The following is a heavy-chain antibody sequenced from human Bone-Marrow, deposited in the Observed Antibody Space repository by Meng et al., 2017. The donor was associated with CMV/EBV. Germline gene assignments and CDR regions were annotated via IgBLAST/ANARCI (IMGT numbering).Heavy chain of an antibody. J-gene: IGHJ4*02. V-gene: IGHV3-72*01. CDR2: TRNAANSYTT. D-gene: IGHD4-11*01. CDR3: TRGPAQKNDYSFPSDY. CDR1: GFTFTDHY. Sequence: GESLKISCAASGFTFTDHYMDWVRQAPGKGLEWVGRTRNAANSYTTEYAASVKGRFTISRQDSQNSIYLQMNSLRLEDTAVYYCTRGPAQKNDYSFPSDYWGQGTLVTVSS.